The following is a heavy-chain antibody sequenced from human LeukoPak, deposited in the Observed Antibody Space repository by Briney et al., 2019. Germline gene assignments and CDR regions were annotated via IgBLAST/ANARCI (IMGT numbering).Heavy chain of an antibody. D-gene: IGHD2-15*01. CDR2: MNPKTGKA. V-gene: IGHV1-8*01. CDR1: GYTFTTYD. J-gene: IGHJ5*02. Sequence: ASVKVSCKASGYTFTTYDFNWIRQASGQGLEWMGWMNPKTGKAGYAQKFQGRVTITADKSTSTAYMELSSLRSEDTAVYYCARGSVISAFDPWGQGTLVTVSS. CDR3: ARGSVISAFDP.